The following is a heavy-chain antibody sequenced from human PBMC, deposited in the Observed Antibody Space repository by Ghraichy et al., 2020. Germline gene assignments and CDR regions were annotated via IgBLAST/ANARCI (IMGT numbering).Heavy chain of an antibody. CDR2: MNPNSGNT. CDR3: ARGGLGYCSGGSCYSVSGGDY. Sequence: ASVKVSCKASGYTFTSYDINWVRQATGQGLEWMGWMNPNSGNTGYAQKFQGRVTMTRNTSISTAYLELRSLRSEDTAVYYCARGGLGYCSGGSCYSVSGGDYWGQGTRVTVSS. CDR1: GYTFTSYD. V-gene: IGHV1-8*01. J-gene: IGHJ4*02. D-gene: IGHD2-15*01.